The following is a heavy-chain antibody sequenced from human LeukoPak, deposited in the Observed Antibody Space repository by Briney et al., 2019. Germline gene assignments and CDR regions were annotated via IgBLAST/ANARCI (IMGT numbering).Heavy chain of an antibody. CDR3: ARTPGFTLSGRTDL. Sequence: SETLSLTCTVSGGSISSSSYYWGWIRQPPGKGLEWIGSIYYSGSTYYNPSLKSRVTISVDTSKNQFSLKLSSVTAADTAVYYCARTPGFTLSGRTDLWGQGTLVTVSS. CDR2: IYYSGST. J-gene: IGHJ5*02. D-gene: IGHD6-19*01. V-gene: IGHV4-39*07. CDR1: GGSISSSSYY.